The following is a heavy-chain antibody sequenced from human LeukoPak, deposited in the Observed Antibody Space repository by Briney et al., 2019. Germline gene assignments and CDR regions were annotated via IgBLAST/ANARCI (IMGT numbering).Heavy chain of an antibody. CDR3: AKDLYFGVAGTTPFDY. CDR1: GFTFSSYA. J-gene: IGHJ4*02. V-gene: IGHV3-23*01. D-gene: IGHD6-19*01. Sequence: GSLILSCAASGFTFSSYAMSWVRQAPGKGLEWVSAISGSGGSAYYADSVKGRFTISRDNSKNTLYLQMNSLRAEDTAVYYCAKDLYFGVAGTTPFDYWGQGTLVTVSS. CDR2: ISGSGGSA.